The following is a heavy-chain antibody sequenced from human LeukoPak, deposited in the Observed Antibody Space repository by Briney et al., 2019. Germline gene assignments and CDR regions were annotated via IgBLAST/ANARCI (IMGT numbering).Heavy chain of an antibody. CDR3: ARDLNDYCATTNCFTATDVDTTVVDN. D-gene: IGHD5-18*01. CDR2: INPNSGVT. Sequence: EAAVTVSCKTSGYTFSDYYMLWVRQAPGQGLEWMEWINPNSGVTNYPQSFQGRVTLTRDTSISTAYMELKSLRSDDTAVYYCARDLNDYCATTNCFTATDVDTTVVDNWGQGTLVTVSS. CDR1: GYTFSDYY. V-gene: IGHV1-2*02. J-gene: IGHJ4*02.